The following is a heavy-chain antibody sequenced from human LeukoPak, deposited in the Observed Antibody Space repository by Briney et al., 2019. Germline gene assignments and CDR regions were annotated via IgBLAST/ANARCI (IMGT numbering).Heavy chain of an antibody. CDR2: INWNSGSI. CDR3: AKVGLRSDY. CDR1: GFTFDDYA. J-gene: IGHJ4*02. Sequence: PGRSLRLSCAASGFTFDDYAMHWVRQAPGKGLEWVSGINWNSGSIGYADSVKGRFTISRDNAKNSLYLQMNSLRAEDTALYYCAKVGLRSDYWGQGTLVTVSS. V-gene: IGHV3-9*01. D-gene: IGHD5-12*01.